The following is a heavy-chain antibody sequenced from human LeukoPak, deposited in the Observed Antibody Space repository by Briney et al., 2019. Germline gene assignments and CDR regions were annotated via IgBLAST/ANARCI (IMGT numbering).Heavy chain of an antibody. CDR3: ARWDYGDYFFDY. V-gene: IGHV1-69*04. D-gene: IGHD4-17*01. CDR2: IFPILGIA. Sequence: SVKVSCKASGGTFSSYAISWVRQAPGQGLEWMGRIFPILGIANHAQKFQGRVTITADKSTSTAYMELSSLRSEDTAVYYCARWDYGDYFFDYWGQGTLVTVSS. CDR1: GGTFSSYA. J-gene: IGHJ4*02.